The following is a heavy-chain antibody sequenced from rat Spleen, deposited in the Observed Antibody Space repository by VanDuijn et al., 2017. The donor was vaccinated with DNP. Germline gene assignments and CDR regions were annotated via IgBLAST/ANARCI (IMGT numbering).Heavy chain of an antibody. V-gene: IGHV1-57*01. CDR2: VIPGSGST. Sequence: QVQLQQSGAELAKPGSSVKISCKASGYTFTSYAMHWIKQTTGQALEWTGYVIPGSGSTTYNEKFKGKATLTVDKSSSTAYMQLNSLTPVDTAVYYCARLDSGYNWFAYWGQGTLVTVSS. D-gene: IGHD4-3*01. CDR1: GYTFTSYA. J-gene: IGHJ3*01. CDR3: ARLDSGYNWFAY.